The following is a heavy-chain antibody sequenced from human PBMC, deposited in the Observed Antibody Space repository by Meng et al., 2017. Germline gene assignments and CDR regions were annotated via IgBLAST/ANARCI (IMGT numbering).Heavy chain of an antibody. CDR1: GGSISSSGYY. V-gene: IGHV4-39*07. Sequence: SEPLSLTGPVSGGSISSSGYYWVWIRQPPGKGLEWIGNFYYGGSTYYNPSLKSRVTMSVDTSKNQFSLILTSLTAADTAVYFCARRSGDTSNFDSWGQGTLVTVSS. CDR3: ARRSGDTSNFDS. CDR2: FYYGGST. D-gene: IGHD2-15*01. J-gene: IGHJ4*02.